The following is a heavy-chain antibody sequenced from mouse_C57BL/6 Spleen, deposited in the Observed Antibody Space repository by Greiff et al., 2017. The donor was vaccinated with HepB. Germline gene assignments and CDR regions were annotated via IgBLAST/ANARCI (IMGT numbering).Heavy chain of an antibody. V-gene: IGHV7-1*01. CDR3: ARDAAAMDY. J-gene: IGHJ4*01. CDR2: SRNKANDYTT. Sequence: EVKLMESGGGLVQSGRSLRLSCATSGFTFSDFYMEWVRQAPGKGLEWIAASRNKANDYTTEYSASVKGRFIVSRDTSQSILYLQMNALGAEDTAIYYCARDAAAMDYWGQGTSVTVSS. CDR1: GFTFSDFY.